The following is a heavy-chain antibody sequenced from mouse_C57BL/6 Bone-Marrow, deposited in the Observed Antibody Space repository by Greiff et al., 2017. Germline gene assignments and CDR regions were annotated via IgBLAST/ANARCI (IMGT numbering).Heavy chain of an antibody. J-gene: IGHJ4*01. V-gene: IGHV1-26*01. CDR3: ARLGSYYYAMDY. D-gene: IGHD3-1*01. CDR2: INPNNGGT. Sequence: VQLQQSGPELVKPGASVKISCKASGYTFTDYYMNWVKQSHGKSLAWIGDINPNNGGTSYNQKFKGKATLTVDKSSSTAYMELRSLTSEDSAVYYCARLGSYYYAMDYWGQGTSVTVSS. CDR1: GYTFTDYY.